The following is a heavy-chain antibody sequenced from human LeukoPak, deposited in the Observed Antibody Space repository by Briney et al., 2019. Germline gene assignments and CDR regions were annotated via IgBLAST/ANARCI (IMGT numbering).Heavy chain of an antibody. CDR1: GFTFSSYA. J-gene: IGHJ4*02. CDR2: ISYDGSNK. CDR3: AVTVPVVY. V-gene: IGHV3-30*04. Sequence: GGSLRPSCAASGFTFSSYAMHWVRQAPGKGLEWVAVISYDGSNKYYADSVKGRFTISRDNSKNTLYLQMNSLRAEDTAVYYCAVTVPVVYWGQGTLVTVSS. D-gene: IGHD1-20*01.